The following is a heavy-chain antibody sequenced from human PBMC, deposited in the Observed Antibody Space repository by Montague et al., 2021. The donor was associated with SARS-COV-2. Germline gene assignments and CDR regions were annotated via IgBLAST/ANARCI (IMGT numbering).Heavy chain of an antibody. CDR1: GGSISSSSYY. Sequence: SETLSLTCTVSGGSISSSSYYWGWLRQSPGKGLEWIGSIYYSGSTYYNPSLKSRVTISVDTSKNQFSLKLSSVTAADTAVYYCARREDYYGSGSYPNWGQGTLVTVSS. CDR3: ARREDYYGSGSYPN. J-gene: IGHJ4*02. V-gene: IGHV4-39*01. CDR2: IYYSGST. D-gene: IGHD3-10*01.